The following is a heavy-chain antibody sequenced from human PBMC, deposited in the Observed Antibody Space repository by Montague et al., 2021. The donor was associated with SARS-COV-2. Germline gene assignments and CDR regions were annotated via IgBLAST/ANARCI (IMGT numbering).Heavy chain of an antibody. D-gene: IGHD1-1*01. Sequence: SETLSLTCSVSGDSITTYYWSWIRQSPGRGLEWIGHIYYTGTTKYNPSLKSRVTISVDTSRRQFSLKLKSVTAADTAVYYCAGAQTTCFIAGCVNYFDYWGQGALVTVSS. CDR1: GDSITTYY. CDR3: AGAQTTCFIAGCVNYFDY. CDR2: IYYTGTT. V-gene: IGHV4-59*01. J-gene: IGHJ4*02.